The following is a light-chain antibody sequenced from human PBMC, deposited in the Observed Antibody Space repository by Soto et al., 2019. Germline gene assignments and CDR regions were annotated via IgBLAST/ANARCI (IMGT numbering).Light chain of an antibody. CDR1: QTISSW. CDR3: QQYSSYWT. J-gene: IGKJ1*01. V-gene: IGKV1-5*03. Sequence: DIQMTQSPSTLSAFVGDRVTITCRASQTISSWLAWYQQKPGKAPKLLIYKASSLGSGVPSRFSGSGSGTEFTLTISRLQHDDFATYYCQQYSSYWTFGQGTKVEIK. CDR2: KAS.